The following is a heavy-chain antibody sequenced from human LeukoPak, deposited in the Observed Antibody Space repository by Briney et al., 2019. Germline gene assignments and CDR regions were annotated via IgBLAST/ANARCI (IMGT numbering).Heavy chain of an antibody. CDR3: ARDLLYYDTSAYYLPGAFDI. D-gene: IGHD3-22*01. CDR2: IYYSGST. V-gene: IGHV4-31*03. Sequence: PSETLSLTCTVSGGSISSGDYYWNWIRQHPGKGLEWIGYIYYSGSTYYNPSLKSRVTISVDTSKNQFSLKLSSVTAADTAVYYCARDLLYYDTSAYYLPGAFDIWGQGTMVTVSS. CDR1: GGSISSGDYY. J-gene: IGHJ3*02.